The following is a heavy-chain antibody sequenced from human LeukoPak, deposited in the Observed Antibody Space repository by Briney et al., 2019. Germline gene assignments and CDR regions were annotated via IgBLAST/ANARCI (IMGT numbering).Heavy chain of an antibody. CDR3: AREGTHNDYYDSSGYYYARDY. Sequence: SETLSLTCAVSGYSISSGYYWGWIRQPPGRGLEWIGSIYHSGSTYYNPSLKCRVTISVDTSKNQFSLKLSSVTAADTAVYYCAREGTHNDYYDSSGYYYARDYWGQGTLVTVSS. J-gene: IGHJ4*02. D-gene: IGHD3-22*01. V-gene: IGHV4-38-2*02. CDR2: IYHSGST. CDR1: GYSISSGYY.